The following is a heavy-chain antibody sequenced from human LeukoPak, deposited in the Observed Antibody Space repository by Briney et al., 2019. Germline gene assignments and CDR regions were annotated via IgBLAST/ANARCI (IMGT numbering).Heavy chain of an antibody. J-gene: IGHJ6*03. V-gene: IGHV4-39*01. Sequence: PSETLSLTCAVSGGSISSSSYYWGRIRQPPGKGLEWIGSIYYSGSTYYNPSLKSRVATSVDTSENQFSLKLSSVTAADTAVYYCARRGNWDTYYDYYMDVWGKGTTVTVSS. CDR1: GGSISSSSYY. CDR3: ARRGNWDTYYDYYMDV. CDR2: IYYSGST. D-gene: IGHD1/OR15-1a*01.